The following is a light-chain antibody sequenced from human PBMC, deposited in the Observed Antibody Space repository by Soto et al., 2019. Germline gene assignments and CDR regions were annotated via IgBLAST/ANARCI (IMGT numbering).Light chain of an antibody. J-gene: IGKJ1*01. Sequence: DIQVTQSPSTLSASVGDRVTITCRASQSISSWLAWYTQKPGKAPKILIYEASSLDSGVPSRFSGSGAGTECTRTISSLQPEDVATDYCQQFNSYPWTFGQGTKVDI. CDR1: QSISSW. CDR2: EAS. CDR3: QQFNSYPWT. V-gene: IGKV1-5*01.